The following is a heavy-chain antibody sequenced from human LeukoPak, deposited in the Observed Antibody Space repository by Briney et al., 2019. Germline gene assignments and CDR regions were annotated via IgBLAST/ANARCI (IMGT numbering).Heavy chain of an antibody. CDR3: GRGGAYGSGRHYFDY. Sequence: GGSLRLSCAASGFTFSSYWMAWVRLAPGKGLQWVASVKQDGSDKYYVDSVKGRFTISRDNAKNSLYLQMNSLRDEDTAVFYCGRGGAYGSGRHYFDYWGQGTLVTVSS. D-gene: IGHD2-15*01. CDR1: GFTFSSYW. CDR2: VKQDGSDK. J-gene: IGHJ4*02. V-gene: IGHV3-7*01.